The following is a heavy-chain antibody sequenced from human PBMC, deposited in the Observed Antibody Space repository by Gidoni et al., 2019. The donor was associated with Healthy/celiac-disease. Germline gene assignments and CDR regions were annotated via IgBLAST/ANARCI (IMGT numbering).Heavy chain of an antibody. J-gene: IGHJ3*02. D-gene: IGHD3-3*01. CDR3: ATSETGDFWSPTGAFDI. CDR1: GYTLTAFS. Sequence: QVQLVQSRAEVKKPGASVQVSCKVSGYTLTAFSMHWVRQAPGKGLEWMGGFDPEDGETSYAQKFQGRVTMTEDTSTDTAYMELSSLRSEDTAVYYCATSETGDFWSPTGAFDIWGQGTMVTVSS. V-gene: IGHV1-24*01. CDR2: FDPEDGET.